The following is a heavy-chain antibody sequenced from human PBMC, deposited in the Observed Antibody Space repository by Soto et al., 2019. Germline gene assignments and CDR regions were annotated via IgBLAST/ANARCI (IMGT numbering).Heavy chain of an antibody. CDR2: ISTYNSDR. D-gene: IGHD5-18*01. J-gene: IGHJ6*02. Sequence: QLQLVQSGGEVKKPGASMKVSCKASGYTFTSYGINWVRQAPGQGLEWMGWISTYNSDRNHAQKFQGRVTMTTDISPGTAYMVLRSPTVDDSAVDSCAREGYSYGKCYGRDVGSQGTTVPVSS. V-gene: IGHV1-18*01. CDR1: GYTFTSYG. CDR3: AREGYSYGKCYGRDV.